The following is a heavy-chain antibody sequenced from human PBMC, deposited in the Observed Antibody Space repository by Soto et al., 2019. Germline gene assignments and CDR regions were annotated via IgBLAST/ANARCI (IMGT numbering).Heavy chain of an antibody. CDR2: IYYSGST. J-gene: IGHJ4*02. Sequence: SETLSLTCTVSGGSISSYYWSWIRQPPGKGLEWIGYIYYSGSTNYNPSLKSRVTISVDTSKNQFSLKLSSVTAADTAVYYCARVLNYYGSGSYRAGFVYFDYWGQGTLV. D-gene: IGHD3-10*01. CDR1: GGSISSYY. CDR3: ARVLNYYGSGSYRAGFVYFDY. V-gene: IGHV4-59*01.